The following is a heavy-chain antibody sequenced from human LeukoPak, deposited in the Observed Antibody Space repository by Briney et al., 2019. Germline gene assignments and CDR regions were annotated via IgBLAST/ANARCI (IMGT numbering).Heavy chain of an antibody. CDR3: ARESRSSIDY. J-gene: IGHJ4*02. CDR2: ISTYKGNT. V-gene: IGHV1-18*01. CDR1: GYNFTTYG. Sequence: ASVKVSCKPSGYNFTTYGITWVRQAPGLGFEWMGWISTYKGNTNYAQRLQGRVTITRDTSTSTVYMELRSLRSDDTAIYYCARESRSSIDYWGQGSLVIVSS. D-gene: IGHD6-6*01.